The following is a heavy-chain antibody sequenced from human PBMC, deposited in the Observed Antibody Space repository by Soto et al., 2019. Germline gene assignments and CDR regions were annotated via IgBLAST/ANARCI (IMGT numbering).Heavy chain of an antibody. CDR1: GGTFSSYA. Sequence: SVKVSCKASGGTFSSYAISWVRQAPGQGLEWMGGIIPIFGTANYAQKFQGRVTITADESTSTAYMELSSLRSEDTAVYYCARSAYYYDSSGYYPHWGQGTLVTVSS. J-gene: IGHJ4*02. CDR2: IIPIFGTA. CDR3: ARSAYYYDSSGYYPH. D-gene: IGHD3-22*01. V-gene: IGHV1-69*13.